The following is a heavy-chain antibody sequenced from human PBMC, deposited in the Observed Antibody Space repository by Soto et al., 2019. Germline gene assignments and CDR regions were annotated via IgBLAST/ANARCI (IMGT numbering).Heavy chain of an antibody. D-gene: IGHD2-15*01. CDR1: GFNFSSYA. CDR3: ARSAGGSCPQYDY. CDR2: ISYDGRDK. Sequence: GFLRLCCAASGFNFSSYAMHWVRQAPGTGLEWVAVISYDGRDKYYPDSVKGRFTISRDNSKNTLYLQMNSLRAEDTAVYFFARSAGGSCPQYDYWGQGTLVTVSS. J-gene: IGHJ4*02. V-gene: IGHV3-30*04.